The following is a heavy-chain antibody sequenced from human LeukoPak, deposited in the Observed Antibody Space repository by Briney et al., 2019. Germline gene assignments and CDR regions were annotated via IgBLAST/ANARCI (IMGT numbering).Heavy chain of an antibody. CDR2: LSAYNGNT. CDR1: GYTFNNYG. J-gene: IGHJ4*02. Sequence: ASVKVSFKASGYTFNNYGISWVRQAPGQGLEWMAWLSAYNGNTNYALKLRGRVTMTTDTSTSTAYMELRSLRSDDTAVYYCARDEKRYCSGGSCPAYFDYWGQGTLVTVSS. V-gene: IGHV1-18*01. D-gene: IGHD2-15*01. CDR3: ARDEKRYCSGGSCPAYFDY.